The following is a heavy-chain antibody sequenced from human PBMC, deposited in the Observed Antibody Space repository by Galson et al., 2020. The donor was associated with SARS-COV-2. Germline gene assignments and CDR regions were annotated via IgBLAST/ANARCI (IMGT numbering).Heavy chain of an antibody. CDR2: INANSGGR. CDR1: GYTFSAYY. CDR3: ARGGGSGSFLPFDF. Sequence: GESLKISCKTSGYTFSAYYMHWVRQAPGQGLEWMGWINANSGGRDYAQKFQDRVTMSRDTSISTVYMELSRLTSDDTAVYYCARGGGSGSFLPFDFWGQGTLVTVSS. V-gene: IGHV1-2*02. J-gene: IGHJ4*02. D-gene: IGHD3-10*01.